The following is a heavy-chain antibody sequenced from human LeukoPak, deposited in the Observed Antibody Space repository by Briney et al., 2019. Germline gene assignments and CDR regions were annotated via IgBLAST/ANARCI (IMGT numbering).Heavy chain of an antibody. J-gene: IGHJ1*01. CDR1: GGSISSYY. V-gene: IGHV4-59*12. D-gene: IGHD4-17*01. CDR2: IYYSGST. Sequence: SETLSLTCTVSGGSISSYYWSWIRQPPGKGLEWIGYIYYSGSTNYNPSLKSRVTISVETSKNQFSLKLSSVTAADTAVYYCASSTVTTVYFQHWGQGTLGTVSS. CDR3: ASSTVTTVYFQH.